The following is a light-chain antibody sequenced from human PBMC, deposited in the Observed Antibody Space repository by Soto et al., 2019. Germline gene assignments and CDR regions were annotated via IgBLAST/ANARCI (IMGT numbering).Light chain of an antibody. CDR2: DVS. CDR1: SSDVGGYNY. V-gene: IGLV2-14*03. J-gene: IGLJ1*01. Sequence: QSALTQPASVSGSPGQSITISCTGTSSDVGGYNYVSWYQQYPGKAPKLMISDVSNRPSGVSYRFSGSKSGNTASLTISGLQVGDGAVYYCRSYTGSRSSVLGRGTKVTVL. CDR3: RSYTGSRSSV.